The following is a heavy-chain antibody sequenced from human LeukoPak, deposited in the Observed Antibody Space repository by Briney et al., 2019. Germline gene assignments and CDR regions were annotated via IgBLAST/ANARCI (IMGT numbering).Heavy chain of an antibody. Sequence: GASVKVSCKVSGYSLIEVAMHWVRQAPGKGLEWVGSFDPEDGEDGETHYAQKFQGRVTMTEDASTDTAYMELTSLSSEDTALYYCAMTDRSAGRPFDYWGQGTLVTVSS. V-gene: IGHV1-24*01. J-gene: IGHJ4*02. CDR3: AMTDRSAGRPFDY. CDR2: FDPEDGEDGET. CDR1: GYSLIEVA.